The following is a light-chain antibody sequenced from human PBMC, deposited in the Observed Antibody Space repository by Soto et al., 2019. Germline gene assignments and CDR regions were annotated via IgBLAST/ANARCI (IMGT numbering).Light chain of an antibody. Sequence: DIQMTQSPSTLSASVEDRVTITCRASQSISVWLAWYQQKAGKAPNLLIYKASRLESGVPSRFSGSGSETEFTLTISGLQPGESATYYCQQYNSYSPTFGQGTKVDIK. CDR1: QSISVW. J-gene: IGKJ1*01. CDR2: KAS. CDR3: QQYNSYSPT. V-gene: IGKV1-5*03.